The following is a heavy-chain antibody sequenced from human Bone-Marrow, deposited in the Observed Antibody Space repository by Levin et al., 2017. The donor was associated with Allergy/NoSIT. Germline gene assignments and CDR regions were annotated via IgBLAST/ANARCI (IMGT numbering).Heavy chain of an antibody. CDR1: GYTFTSYG. D-gene: IGHD4-23*01. V-gene: IGHV1-18*01. J-gene: IGHJ2*01. CDR3: ARVERATVVIPNWYFDL. Sequence: GESLKISCKASGYTFTSYGISWVRQAPGQGLEWMGWISAYNGNTNYAQKLQGRVTMTTDTSTSTAYMELRSLRSDDTAVYYCARVERATVVIPNWYFDLWGRGTLVTVSS. CDR2: ISAYNGNT.